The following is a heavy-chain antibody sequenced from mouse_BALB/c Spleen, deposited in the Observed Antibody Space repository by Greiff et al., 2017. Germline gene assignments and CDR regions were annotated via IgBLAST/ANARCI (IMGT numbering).Heavy chain of an antibody. CDR2: IDPETGGT. CDR3: TRGEYGNYAWFAY. CDR1: GYTFTDYE. Sequence: QVQLQQSGAELVRPGASVTLSCKASGYTFTDYEMHWVKQTPVHGLEWIGAIDPETGGTAYNQKFKGKATLTADKSSSTAYMELRSLTSEDSAVYYCTRGEYGNYAWFAYWGQGTLVTVSA. V-gene: IGHV1-15*01. J-gene: IGHJ3*01. D-gene: IGHD2-10*02.